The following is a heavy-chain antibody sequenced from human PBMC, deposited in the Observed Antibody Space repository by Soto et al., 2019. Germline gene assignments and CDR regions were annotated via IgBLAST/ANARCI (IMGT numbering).Heavy chain of an antibody. D-gene: IGHD6-19*01. CDR2: IYYSGST. V-gene: IGHV4-61*01. CDR1: GGSVSSEYYY. J-gene: IGHJ4*02. CDR3: ARTHSELWLGG. Sequence: QVQLQESGPGLVKHSETLSLNCTVSGGSVSSEYYYWSWIRQPPGKGLEWIGYIYYSGSTNYNPSLKSRVTISVDTSKNQFSLKLSSVTAADTAVYYCARTHSELWLGGWGQGTLVTVSS.